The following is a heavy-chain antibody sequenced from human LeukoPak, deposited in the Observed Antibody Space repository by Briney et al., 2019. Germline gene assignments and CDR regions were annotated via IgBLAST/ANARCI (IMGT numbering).Heavy chain of an antibody. Sequence: SETLSLTCAVYGGSFSGYYWSWIRQPPGKGLEWIGELNHSGSTNYHPSLKSRATISVNTSKNPFSLKLSSVAAADTAVCYCARSDPSGGYFDYWGRGTLVAVSS. CDR3: ARSDPSGGYFDY. V-gene: IGHV4-34*01. J-gene: IGHJ4*02. CDR1: GGSFSGYY. CDR2: LNHSGST. D-gene: IGHD6-19*01.